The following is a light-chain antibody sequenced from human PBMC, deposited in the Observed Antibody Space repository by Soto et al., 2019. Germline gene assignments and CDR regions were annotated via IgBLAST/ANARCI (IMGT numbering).Light chain of an antibody. CDR2: GAS. Sequence: EIVLTQSPGTLSLSPGEGATLSCRASQSINSFLAWYQQRRGQAPRLLIHGASNRATGIPDRFSGSGSGPDFTLTISRLEPEDFAVYYCQQYGGSPRTFGQGNKVEV. J-gene: IGKJ1*01. CDR1: QSINSF. V-gene: IGKV3-20*01. CDR3: QQYGGSPRT.